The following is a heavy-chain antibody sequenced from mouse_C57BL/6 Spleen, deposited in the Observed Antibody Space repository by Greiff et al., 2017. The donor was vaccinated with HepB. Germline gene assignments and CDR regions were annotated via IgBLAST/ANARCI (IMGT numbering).Heavy chain of an antibody. CDR3: ARHWGFYGSSLYFDY. CDR1: GFTFSSFT. J-gene: IGHJ2*01. Sequence: EVMLVESGGGLVKPGGSLKLSCAASGFTFSSFTMSWVRQTPEKRLEWVATISGGGGNTYYPDSVKGRFTISRDNAKNTLYLQMSSLRSEDTALYYCARHWGFYGSSLYFDYWRQGTTLTVSS. V-gene: IGHV5-9*01. CDR2: ISGGGGNT. D-gene: IGHD1-1*01.